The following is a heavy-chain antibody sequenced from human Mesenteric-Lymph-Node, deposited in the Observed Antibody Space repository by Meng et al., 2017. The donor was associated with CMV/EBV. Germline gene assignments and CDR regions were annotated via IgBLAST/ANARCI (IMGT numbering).Heavy chain of an antibody. J-gene: IGHJ4*02. Sequence: GESLKISCAASGFTFNTYAMHWVRQAPGKGLEWVAVITYDGSNGDYADSVKGRFTISRDNSRNTLYLQMNSLRAEDTAVYYCARGAIGASGTGLLDYWGQGMLVTVSS. V-gene: IGHV3-30-3*01. CDR2: ITYDGSNG. D-gene: IGHD6-13*01. CDR3: ARGAIGASGTGLLDY. CDR1: GFTFNTYA.